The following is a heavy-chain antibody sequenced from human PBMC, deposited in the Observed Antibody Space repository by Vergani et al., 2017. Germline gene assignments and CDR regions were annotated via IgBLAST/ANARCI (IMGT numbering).Heavy chain of an antibody. CDR1: GFTFSSYA. Sequence: QVQLVESGGGVVQPGRSLRLSCAASGFTFSSYAMHWVRQAPCKGLEWVAVISYDGSNKYYANSVKGRCTISRDNSKNTLYLQMNSLRAEDKAVYYFASGTFLTGYYEEGSWFDPWGQGTLVTVSS. V-gene: IGHV3-30-3*01. D-gene: IGHD3-9*01. J-gene: IGHJ5*02. CDR3: ASGTFLTGYYEEGSWFDP. CDR2: ISYDGSNK.